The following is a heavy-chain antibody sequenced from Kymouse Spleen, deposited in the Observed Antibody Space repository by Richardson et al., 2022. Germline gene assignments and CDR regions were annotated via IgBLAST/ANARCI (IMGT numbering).Heavy chain of an antibody. V-gene: IGHV3-30*18. D-gene: IGHD3-10*01. J-gene: IGHJ6*02. CDR1: GFTFSSYG. Sequence: QVQLVESGGGVVQPGRSLRLSCAASGFTFSSYGMHWVRQAPGKGLEWVAVISYDGSNKYYADSVKGRFTISRDNSKNTLYLQMNSLRAEDTAVYYCAKDYGSGSYYKDYYGMDVWGQGTTVTVSS. CDR3: AKDYGSGSYYKDYYGMDV. CDR2: ISYDGSNK.